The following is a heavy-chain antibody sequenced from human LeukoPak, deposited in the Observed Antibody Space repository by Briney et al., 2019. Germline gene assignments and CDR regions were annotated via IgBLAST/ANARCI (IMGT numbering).Heavy chain of an antibody. Sequence: GASVKVSCKVSGYTLTELSMHWVRQAPGKGLEWMGGFDPEDGETIYAQKFQGRVTMTEDTSTDTAYMELSSLRSEDTAVYYCATYPAGYSSSRHFDYWGQGTLVTVSS. CDR2: FDPEDGET. CDR1: GYTLTELS. V-gene: IGHV1-24*01. J-gene: IGHJ4*02. CDR3: ATYPAGYSSSRHFDY. D-gene: IGHD6-13*01.